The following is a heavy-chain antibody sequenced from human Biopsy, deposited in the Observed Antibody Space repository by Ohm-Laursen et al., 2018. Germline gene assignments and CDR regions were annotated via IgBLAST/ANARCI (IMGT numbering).Heavy chain of an antibody. Sequence: GSLRLSCSASGFIFSDYYMSWIRQAPGKGLEWVSNINSVGTIYYADSVRGRFTISRDNAKNSLYLQMNSLRVEDTAVYYCARSVGIMAAPIDYWGQGTLVTVPS. CDR3: ARSVGIMAAPIDY. V-gene: IGHV3-11*01. CDR2: INSVGTI. J-gene: IGHJ4*02. CDR1: GFIFSDYY. D-gene: IGHD3-16*01.